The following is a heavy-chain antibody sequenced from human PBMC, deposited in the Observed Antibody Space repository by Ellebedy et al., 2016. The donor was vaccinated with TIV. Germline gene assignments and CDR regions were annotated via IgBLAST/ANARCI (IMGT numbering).Heavy chain of an antibody. V-gene: IGHV3-23*01. CDR1: GFTFSSYA. D-gene: IGHD3-22*01. Sequence: GGSLRLSCAASGFTFSSYAMSWVRQAPGKGLEWVAGVVGGSRPYYAESVRGRFTVSKDISQSTLSLQMNNLRAEDSAIYHCAKDAIFGDGYWEFDSWGQGTLVTVSS. CDR2: VVGGSRP. CDR3: AKDAIFGDGYWEFDS. J-gene: IGHJ4*02.